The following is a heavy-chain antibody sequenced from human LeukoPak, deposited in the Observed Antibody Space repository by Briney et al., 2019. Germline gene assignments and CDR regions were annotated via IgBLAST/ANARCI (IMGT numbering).Heavy chain of an antibody. J-gene: IGHJ4*02. CDR1: GGSFSGYY. V-gene: IGHV4-34*01. CDR2: INHSGST. D-gene: IGHD6-19*01. Sequence: PSETLSLTCAVYGGSFSGYYWSWIRQPPGKGLEWMGEINHSGSTNYNPSLKSRVTISVDTSKNQFSLKLRSVTAADTAVYYCARGPDSIAVAGTRGYWGQGTLVTVSS. CDR3: ARGPDSIAVAGTRGY.